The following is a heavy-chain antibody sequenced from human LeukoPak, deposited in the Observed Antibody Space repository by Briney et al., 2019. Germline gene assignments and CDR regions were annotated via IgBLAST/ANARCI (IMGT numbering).Heavy chain of an antibody. V-gene: IGHV4-39*01. J-gene: IGHJ4*02. CDR2: IYYSGST. Sequence: SETLSLTFTVSGGSISSSSYYWGWIRQPPGKGLEWIGSIYYSGSTYYNPSLKSRFTISVDTSKNQFSLKLSSVTAADTAVYYCARRSSSGYYGSGSYYNVDYWGQGTLVTVSS. D-gene: IGHD3-10*01. CDR1: GGSISSSSYY. CDR3: ARRSSSGYYGSGSYYNVDY.